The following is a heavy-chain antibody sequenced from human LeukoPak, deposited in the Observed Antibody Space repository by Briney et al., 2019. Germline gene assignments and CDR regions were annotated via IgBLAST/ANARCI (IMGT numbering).Heavy chain of an antibody. Sequence: PGRSLRLSCAASGFTFSSYGMHWVRQAPGKGLEWVAVISYDGSNKYYADSVKGRFTISRDNSKNTLYLQMNSLRVEDTAVYYCAKDSSGYLGFETNNWFDPWGQGTLVTVSS. V-gene: IGHV3-30*18. CDR3: AKDSSGYLGFETNNWFDP. D-gene: IGHD3-22*01. J-gene: IGHJ5*02. CDR2: ISYDGSNK. CDR1: GFTFSSYG.